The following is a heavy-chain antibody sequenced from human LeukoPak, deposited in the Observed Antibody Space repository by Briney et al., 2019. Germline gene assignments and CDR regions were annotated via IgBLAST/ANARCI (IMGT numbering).Heavy chain of an antibody. CDR2: IYYSGST. J-gene: IGHJ6*03. CDR3: ARDDYYSYLDV. V-gene: IGHV4-39*07. Sequence: SETLSLTCTVSGGSISSSSYYWGWIRQPPGKGLEWIGSIYYSGSTYYNPSLKSRVTISVDTSKNQFSLNLSSVTAADTAVYYCARDDYYSYLDVWGKGTTVIVSS. CDR1: GGSISSSSYY.